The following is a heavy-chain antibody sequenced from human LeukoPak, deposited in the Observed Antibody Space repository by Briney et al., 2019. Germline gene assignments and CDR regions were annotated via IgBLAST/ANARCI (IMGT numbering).Heavy chain of an antibody. J-gene: IGHJ4*02. CDR2: IYTSGST. Sequence: SSETLSLTCTVSGGSISSYYWSWIRQPPGKGLEWIGYIYTSGSTNYNPSLKTRVTISVDTSKNQFSLNLSSVTAADTAVYYCARAHTSTYRYFDYWGQGSLVTVSS. CDR3: ARAHTSTYRYFDY. D-gene: IGHD2-2*01. V-gene: IGHV4-4*09. CDR1: GGSISSYY.